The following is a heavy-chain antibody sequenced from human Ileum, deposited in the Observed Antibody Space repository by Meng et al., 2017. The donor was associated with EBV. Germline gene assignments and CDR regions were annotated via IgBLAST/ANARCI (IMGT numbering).Heavy chain of an antibody. CDR2: ISYDGINE. CDR1: GFTFSTYT. Sequence: QVQLVESGGGVVQPGRSLRLSCAASGFTFSTYTMHWVRQAPGKGLEWMATISYDGINEYYADYVKGRFSISRDNSNNTLSLQMNSLGPDDTAVYYCARDKGIATPGSTFDYCGQGTLGTVSS. J-gene: IGHJ4*02. D-gene: IGHD6-13*01. CDR3: ARDKGIATPGSTFDY. V-gene: IGHV3-30-3*01.